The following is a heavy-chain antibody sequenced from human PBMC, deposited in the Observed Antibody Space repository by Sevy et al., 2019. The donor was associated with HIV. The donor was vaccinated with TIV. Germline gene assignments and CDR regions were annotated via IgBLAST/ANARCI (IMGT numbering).Heavy chain of an antibody. Sequence: SETLSLTCAVSGYSISSGYYWGWIRQPPGKGLEWIGSSYHSGSTYYNPSLKSRVTISVDTSKNQFSLKLSSVTAADTAVYYCARLKRGFGDSFDYWGQGTLVTVSS. CDR1: GYSISSGYY. J-gene: IGHJ4*02. CDR2: SYHSGST. V-gene: IGHV4-38-2*01. D-gene: IGHD3-10*01. CDR3: ARLKRGFGDSFDY.